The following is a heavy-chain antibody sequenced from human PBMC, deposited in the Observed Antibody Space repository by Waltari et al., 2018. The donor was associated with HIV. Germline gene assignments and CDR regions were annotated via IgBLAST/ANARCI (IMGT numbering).Heavy chain of an antibody. Sequence: EVQLVESGGDLTQPGGSLRLSCVVSGFDVSTNYMSWVRQAPGKGLKWVSVIYSNGNTYYLRSGKGRFNIFRDNSKNTLYLQMNSLRADDTAVYYCVRMHRYYGSEQSRYFYFGVDVWGQGTTVTVS. CDR3: VRMHRYYGSEQSRYFYFGVDV. CDR1: GFDVSTNY. D-gene: IGHD3-10*01. CDR2: IYSNGNT. V-gene: IGHV3-53*01. J-gene: IGHJ6*02.